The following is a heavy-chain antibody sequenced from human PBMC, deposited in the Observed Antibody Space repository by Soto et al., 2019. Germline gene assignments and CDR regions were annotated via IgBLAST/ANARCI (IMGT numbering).Heavy chain of an antibody. D-gene: IGHD5-12*01. CDR3: ARGVATIGP. CDR1: GDSISSYY. V-gene: IGHV4-59*01. CDR2: IYYSGST. J-gene: IGHJ5*02. Sequence: QVQLQESGPRLVKPSEPLSLTCPVSGDSISSYYWSWIRQPPGKGLEWLGYIYYSGSTNSNPSLKGRVTISVDTPKNPFSLKLTSVTAADTAVYYCARGVATIGPWGQGTLVTVSS.